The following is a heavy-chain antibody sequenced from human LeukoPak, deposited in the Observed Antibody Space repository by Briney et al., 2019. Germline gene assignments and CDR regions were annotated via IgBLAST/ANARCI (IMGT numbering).Heavy chain of an antibody. Sequence: PGRSLRLSCAASGFTFSSYSMNWVRQAPGKGLEWVSYISSSSSTIYYADSVKGRFTISRDNAKNSLYLQMNSLRAEDTAVYYCAREDFWSGYPFDYWGQGTLVTVSS. V-gene: IGHV3-48*01. J-gene: IGHJ4*02. CDR3: AREDFWSGYPFDY. CDR1: GFTFSSYS. D-gene: IGHD3-3*01. CDR2: ISSSSSTI.